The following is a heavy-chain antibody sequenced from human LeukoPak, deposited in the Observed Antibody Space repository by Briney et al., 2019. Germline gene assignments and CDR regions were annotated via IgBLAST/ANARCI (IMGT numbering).Heavy chain of an antibody. V-gene: IGHV4-59*11. J-gene: IGHJ4*02. D-gene: IGHD1-26*01. Sequence: SETLSLTCTVSGVSISSHYWTWIRQSPGTGLEWIGYISYTGSTNYNPSLKSRVTISKDKSKNQFSLKLTSVTAADTAVYYCAIDGGQWELAPDHWGQGTLVTVSS. CDR2: ISYTGST. CDR1: GVSISSHY. CDR3: AIDGGQWELAPDH.